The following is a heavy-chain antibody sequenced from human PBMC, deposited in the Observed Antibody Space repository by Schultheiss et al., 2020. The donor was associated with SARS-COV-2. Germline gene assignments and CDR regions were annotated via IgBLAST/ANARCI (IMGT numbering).Heavy chain of an antibody. CDR3: ARGYIVGAKMGDAFDI. D-gene: IGHD1-26*01. CDR2: ISSSSSYI. Sequence: GGSLRLSCAASGFTFSSYSMNWVRQAPGKGLEWVSSISSSSSYIYYADSVKGRFTISRDNSKNTLYLQMNSLRAEDTAVYYCARGYIVGAKMGDAFDIWGQGTMVTVSS. J-gene: IGHJ3*02. V-gene: IGHV3-21*04. CDR1: GFTFSSYS.